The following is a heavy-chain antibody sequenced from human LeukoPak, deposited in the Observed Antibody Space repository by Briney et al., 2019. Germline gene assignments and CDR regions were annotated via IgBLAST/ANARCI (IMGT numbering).Heavy chain of an antibody. Sequence: PSETLSLTCTVSGGSISSGDYYWSWIRQPPGKGLEWIGYIYYSGSTYYNPSLKSRVTISVDTSKNQFSLNLSSVTAADTAVYYCARGGGWTTVTKGGFDYWGQGTLVTVSS. J-gene: IGHJ4*02. CDR3: ARGGGWTTVTKGGFDY. CDR1: GGSISSGDYY. D-gene: IGHD4-17*01. V-gene: IGHV4-30-4*02. CDR2: IYYSGST.